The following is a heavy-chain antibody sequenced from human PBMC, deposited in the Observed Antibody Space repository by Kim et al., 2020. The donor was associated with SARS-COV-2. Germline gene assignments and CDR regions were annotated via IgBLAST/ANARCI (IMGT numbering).Heavy chain of an antibody. J-gene: IGHJ4*02. D-gene: IGHD4-17*01. Sequence: DAGTGRFTISRDNANNPLFLQMNSLRAEDTAVYYCAKAHGGYGAYGGAFDSWGQGTLVTVSS. CDR3: AKAHGGYGAYGGAFDS. V-gene: IGHV3-11*01.